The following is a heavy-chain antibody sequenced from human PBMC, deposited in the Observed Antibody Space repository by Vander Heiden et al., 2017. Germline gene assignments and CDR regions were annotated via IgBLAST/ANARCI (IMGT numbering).Heavy chain of an antibody. V-gene: IGHV1-46*01. Sequence: QVQLVQSGAEVKKPGASVKVSCKASGSTFTSYYLHWVRQAPGQGLEWMGIINPSGGSTSYAQKFQGRVTMTRDTSTSTVYMELSSLRSEDTAVYYCARGVTRYSIGWYPVIVGMDVWGQGTTVTVSS. J-gene: IGHJ6*02. D-gene: IGHD6-19*01. CDR2: INPSGGST. CDR3: ARGVTRYSIGWYPVIVGMDV. CDR1: GSTFTSYY.